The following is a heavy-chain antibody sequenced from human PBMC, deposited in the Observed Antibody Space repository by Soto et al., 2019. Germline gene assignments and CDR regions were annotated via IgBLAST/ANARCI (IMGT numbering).Heavy chain of an antibody. CDR1: GFTVSTYG. CDR3: TGEVASGY. CDR2: ISRDRGTK. D-gene: IGHD2-8*02. V-gene: IGHV3-30*03. Sequence: QVQLVESGEGVVQPGRSLRLSCAVSGFTVSTYGMHWVRQAPGKGLEWVAVISRDRGTKYYADSVKGRFTISRDNSRNTLFLEMNSLRGDDMAVYYCTGEVASGYWGQGTLVTVSS. J-gene: IGHJ4*02.